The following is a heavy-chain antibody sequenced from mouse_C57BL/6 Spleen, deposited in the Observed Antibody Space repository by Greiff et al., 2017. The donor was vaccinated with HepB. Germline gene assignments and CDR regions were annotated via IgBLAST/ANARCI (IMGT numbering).Heavy chain of an antibody. CDR2: ISNGGGST. CDR3: ARGIYYGSSYDAMDY. J-gene: IGHJ4*01. D-gene: IGHD1-1*01. Sequence: EVHLVESGGGLVQPGGSLRLSCAASGFTFSDYYMYWVRQTPEKRLEWVAYISNGGGSTYYPDTVKGRFTISRDNAKNTLYLQMSRLKSEDTAMYYCARGIYYGSSYDAMDYWGQGTSVTVSS. V-gene: IGHV5-12*01. CDR1: GFTFSDYY.